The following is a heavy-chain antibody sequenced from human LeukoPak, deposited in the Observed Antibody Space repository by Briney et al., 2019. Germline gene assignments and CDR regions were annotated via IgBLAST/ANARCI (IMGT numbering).Heavy chain of an antibody. V-gene: IGHV3-48*03. CDR1: GLTFSSYE. J-gene: IGHJ3*02. D-gene: IGHD2-15*01. CDR3: ASLGDIVVVVADNAFDI. Sequence: PGGSLRLSCAASGLTFSSYEMNWVRQAPGEGLEWVSYISSSGSTIYYADSVKGRFTISRDNAKNSLYLQMNSLRAEDTAVYYCASLGDIVVVVADNAFDIWGQGTMVTVSS. CDR2: ISSSGSTI.